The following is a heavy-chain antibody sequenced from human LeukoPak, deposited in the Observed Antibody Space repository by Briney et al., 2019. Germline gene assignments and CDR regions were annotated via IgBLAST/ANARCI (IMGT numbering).Heavy chain of an antibody. V-gene: IGHV4-30-2*01. CDR2: IYHSGST. J-gene: IGHJ4*02. CDR1: GGSISSGGYS. Sequence: PSETLSLTCAASGGSISSGGYSWSWIRQPPGKGLEWIGYIYHSGSTYYNPSLKSRVTISVDRSKNQFSLKLSSVTAADTAVYYCARAPRLLWFGYYFDYWGQGTLVTVSS. D-gene: IGHD3-10*01. CDR3: ARAPRLLWFGYYFDY.